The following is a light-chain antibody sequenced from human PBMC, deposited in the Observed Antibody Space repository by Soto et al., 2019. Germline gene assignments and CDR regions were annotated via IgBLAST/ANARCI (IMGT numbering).Light chain of an antibody. J-gene: IGKJ4*01. V-gene: IGKV3-15*01. CDR3: QQYNNWPPLT. Sequence: EXVMTQSXATLXVSPGXRATLSCRASQSVSSNLAWYQQKPGQAPRLLIYGASTRATGIPARFSGSGSGTEFTLTISSLQSEDFAVYYCQQYNNWPPLTFGGGTKVEIK. CDR1: QSVSSN. CDR2: GAS.